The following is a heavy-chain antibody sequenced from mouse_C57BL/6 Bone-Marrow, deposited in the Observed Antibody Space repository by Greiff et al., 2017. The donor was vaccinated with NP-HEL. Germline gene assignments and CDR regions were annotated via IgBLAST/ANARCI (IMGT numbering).Heavy chain of an antibody. CDR2: IWGGGST. J-gene: IGHJ3*01. D-gene: IGHD2-5*01. CDR1: GFSLTSYG. CDR3: AKREYSNYAWFAY. V-gene: IGHV2-9*01. Sequence: VQLKESGPGLVAPSQSLSITCTVSGFSLTSYGVDWVRQPPGKGLEWLGVIWGGGSTNYNSDLMSILGISKDNSKSQVFLKMNSLNADDTAMYYCAKREYSNYAWFAYWGQGTLVTVSA.